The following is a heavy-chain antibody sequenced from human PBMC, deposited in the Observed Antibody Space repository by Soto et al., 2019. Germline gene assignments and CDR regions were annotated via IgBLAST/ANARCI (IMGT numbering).Heavy chain of an antibody. V-gene: IGHV4-39*01. J-gene: IGHJ3*02. Sequence: SETLSLTCTVSGGSISSSSYYWGWIRQPPGKGLEWIGSIYYSGSTYYNPSLKSRVTISVDTSKNQFSLKLSSVTAADTAVYYCARPLVVGTENKGEDAFDIWGQGTMVTVSS. CDR2: IYYSGST. CDR3: ARPLVVGTENKGEDAFDI. CDR1: GGSISSSSYY. D-gene: IGHD2-15*01.